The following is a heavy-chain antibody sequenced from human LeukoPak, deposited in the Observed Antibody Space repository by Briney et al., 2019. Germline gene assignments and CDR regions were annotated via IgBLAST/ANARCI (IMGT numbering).Heavy chain of an antibody. Sequence: GGSLRLSGTASGLTFSSDSMNWVGQAAGKGLEWVSSISSSSSYIYYADSVKGRFTISRDNAKNSLYLQMNSLRSEDTAMYYCTKDDGPYSLTPYSVGLFDFWGPGTLVTVSS. J-gene: IGHJ4*02. CDR1: GLTFSSDS. CDR2: ISSSSSYI. V-gene: IGHV3-21*01. CDR3: TKDDGPYSLTPYSVGLFDF. D-gene: IGHD4-11*01.